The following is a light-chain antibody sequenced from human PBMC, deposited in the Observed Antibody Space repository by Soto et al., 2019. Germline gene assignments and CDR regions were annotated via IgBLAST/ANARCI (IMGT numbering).Light chain of an antibody. Sequence: QSALTQPASVSGSPGQSVTISCTGTSSDIGVYNYVSWYQQHPGKAPILLIYEVAHRPSGVSSRFSGSKSGNTASLTISGLQTDDDASYYCSSFTTATVVTFGRGTQLTVL. CDR2: EVA. CDR3: SSFTTATVVT. V-gene: IGLV2-14*01. CDR1: SSDIGVYNY. J-gene: IGLJ2*01.